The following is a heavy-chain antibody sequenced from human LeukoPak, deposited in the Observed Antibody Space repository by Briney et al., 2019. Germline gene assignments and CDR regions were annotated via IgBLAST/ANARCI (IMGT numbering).Heavy chain of an antibody. D-gene: IGHD3-3*01. V-gene: IGHV4-34*01. CDR1: GGSFSGYY. CDR3: ARRGWSLSTVYYYYYMDV. Sequence: PSETLSLTCAVYGGSFSGYYWNWIRQSPGKGLEWIAEINQSGSTNYNPSLKSRVTISVDTSKNQFSLELSSVTAADTAVYYCARRGWSLSTVYYYYYMDVWGKGTPVTVSS. J-gene: IGHJ6*03. CDR2: INQSGST.